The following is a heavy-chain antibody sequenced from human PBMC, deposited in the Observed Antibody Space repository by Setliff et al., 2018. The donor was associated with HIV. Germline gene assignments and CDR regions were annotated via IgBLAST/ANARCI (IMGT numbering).Heavy chain of an antibody. CDR1: GFTFSSHV. CDR2: ITQGGDSA. D-gene: IGHD1-26*01. CDR3: AKEASGELDC. V-gene: IGHV3-23*01. J-gene: IGHJ4*02. Sequence: GGSLRLSCATSGFTFSSHVMGWVRQAPGKGLEWGSVITQGGDSAYYADSVQGRLTISKDHSKDTLFLQMNSLSAGDMDMYYCAKEASGELDCWGQGTLVTVSP.